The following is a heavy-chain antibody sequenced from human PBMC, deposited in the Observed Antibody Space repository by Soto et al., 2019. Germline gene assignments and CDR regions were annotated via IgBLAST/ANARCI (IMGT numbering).Heavy chain of an antibody. D-gene: IGHD2-21*02. CDR3: ARDEVTTIVRNLDF. CDR1: GYTFINYY. V-gene: IGHV1-46*01. CDR2: INPSDAYT. Sequence: QVQLVQSAVEVKNPWASVKLSCQASGYTFINYYIHWVRQAPGQGLEWMGLINPSDAYTEYAQRFQGIVAITRDTSTNTVYMDLYSLTSDDTAMYYCARDEVTTIVRNLDFWGQGTLVTVSS. J-gene: IGHJ4*02.